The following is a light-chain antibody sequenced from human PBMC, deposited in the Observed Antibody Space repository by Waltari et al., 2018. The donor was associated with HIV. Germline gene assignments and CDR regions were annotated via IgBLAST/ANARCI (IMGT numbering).Light chain of an antibody. CDR2: AGT. CDR1: RSNIGAPYD. Sequence: QSVLPQPPSVSGAPGQRVPISCSGSRSNIGAPYDVHWYQQLPGVATKLVMYAGTNRLSGVPDRFSASRSGTSASLAITGLQPGDEAGYYCQSYDSGLSASVFGGGTQVTVL. J-gene: IGLJ2*01. V-gene: IGLV1-40*01. CDR3: QSYDSGLSASV.